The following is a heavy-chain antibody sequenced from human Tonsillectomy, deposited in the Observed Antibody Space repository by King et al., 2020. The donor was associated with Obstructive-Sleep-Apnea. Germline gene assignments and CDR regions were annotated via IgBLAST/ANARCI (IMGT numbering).Heavy chain of an antibody. CDR1: GYTFTGYY. Sequence: QLVQSGAEVKKPGASVKVSCKASGYTFTGYYIHWVRQAPGQGLEWMGWISPNSGATKYAQKFQDRVTMTRDTAISTAYMDLSRLRSDDTAIYYCARDMSAYDSTSPAYWGQGTLVTVSS. J-gene: IGHJ4*02. CDR2: ISPNSGAT. V-gene: IGHV1-2*02. D-gene: IGHD3-10*01. CDR3: ARDMSAYDSTSPAY.